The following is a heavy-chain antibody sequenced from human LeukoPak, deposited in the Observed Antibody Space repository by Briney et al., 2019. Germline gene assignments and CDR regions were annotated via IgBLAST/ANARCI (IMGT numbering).Heavy chain of an antibody. J-gene: IGHJ6*03. CDR2: ISGKTGNI. CDR3: ARRFLNSHPIYYYMDV. V-gene: IGHV1-18*01. D-gene: IGHD2-21*01. Sequence: GASVKVSCKASGYTFTSYGISWVRQAPGQGLEWMGWISGKTGNINYAQKFQARATMTRDTSTSTAYMELRSLRSDDTAVYFCARRFLNSHPIYYYMDVWAKGTTVIVSS. CDR1: GYTFTSYG.